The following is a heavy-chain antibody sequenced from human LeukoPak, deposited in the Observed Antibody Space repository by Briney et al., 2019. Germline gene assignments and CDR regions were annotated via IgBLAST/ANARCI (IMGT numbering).Heavy chain of an antibody. V-gene: IGHV4-59*12. D-gene: IGHD3-3*01. CDR1: GGSISTYY. CDR3: AREVVFGVVIMRYFDY. Sequence: KSSETLSLTCTVSGGSISTYYWSWIRQPPGKGLEWIGYIYYRGNTNYNPSLQSRVSISVDTSKSQFSLKLTSVTAADTAVYYCAREVVFGVVIMRYFDYWGQGTLVTVSS. J-gene: IGHJ4*02. CDR2: IYYRGNT.